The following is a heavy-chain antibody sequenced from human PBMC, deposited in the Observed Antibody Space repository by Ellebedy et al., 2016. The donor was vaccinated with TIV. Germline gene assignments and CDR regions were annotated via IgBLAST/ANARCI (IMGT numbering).Heavy chain of an antibody. J-gene: IGHJ5*02. D-gene: IGHD1-26*01. Sequence: MPSETLSLTCTVSGGSISSSSYYWGWIRQPPGKGLEWIGSIYYSGSTYYNPSLKSRVTISVDTSKNQFSLKLSSVTAADTAVYYCARGWNIVGAIWFDPWGQGTLVTVSS. CDR1: GGSISSSSYY. CDR3: ARGWNIVGAIWFDP. V-gene: IGHV4-39*07. CDR2: IYYSGST.